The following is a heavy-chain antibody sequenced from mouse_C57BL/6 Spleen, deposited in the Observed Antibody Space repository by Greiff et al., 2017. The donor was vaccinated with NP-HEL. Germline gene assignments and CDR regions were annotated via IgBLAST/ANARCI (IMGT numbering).Heavy chain of an antibody. Sequence: QVQLQQPGAELVMPGASVKLSCKASGYTFTSYWMHWVKQRPGQGLEWIGEIDPSDSYTNYNQKFKGKSTLTVDKSSSTAYMQLSSLTSEDSAVYYCARSSTTVVAPFAYWGQGTLVTVSA. D-gene: IGHD1-1*01. V-gene: IGHV1-69*01. CDR1: GYTFTSYW. J-gene: IGHJ3*01. CDR3: ARSSTTVVAPFAY. CDR2: IDPSDSYT.